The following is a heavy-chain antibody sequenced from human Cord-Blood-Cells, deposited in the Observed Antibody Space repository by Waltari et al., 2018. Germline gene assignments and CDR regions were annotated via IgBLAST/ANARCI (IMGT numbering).Heavy chain of an antibody. CDR2: IYYSGST. CDR3: ARLPGPRYCSGGSCYSLHYYFDY. V-gene: IGHV4-39*01. Sequence: QLQLQESGPGLVKPSETLSLTCTVSGGSISSSSYYWGWIRQPPGKGLEWIGSIYYSGSTSYTPSLKTRVTISVDTSKNQFSLKLSSVTAADTAVYYCARLPGPRYCSGGSCYSLHYYFDYWGQGTLVTVSS. CDR1: GGSISSSSYY. D-gene: IGHD2-15*01. J-gene: IGHJ4*02.